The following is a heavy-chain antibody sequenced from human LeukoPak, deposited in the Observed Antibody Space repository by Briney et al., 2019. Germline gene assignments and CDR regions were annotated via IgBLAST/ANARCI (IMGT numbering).Heavy chain of an antibody. Sequence: PGGSLRLSCAASGFTFSSYEMNWVRQAPEKGLEWVSYIDSSGSTIYYADSVKGRFTISRDNAKNSLYLQMNSLRAEDTAVYFCAREHDKVYGDYVGDYWGQGTLVTVSS. CDR1: GFTFSSYE. CDR3: AREHDKVYGDYVGDY. J-gene: IGHJ4*02. D-gene: IGHD4-17*01. V-gene: IGHV3-48*03. CDR2: IDSSGSTI.